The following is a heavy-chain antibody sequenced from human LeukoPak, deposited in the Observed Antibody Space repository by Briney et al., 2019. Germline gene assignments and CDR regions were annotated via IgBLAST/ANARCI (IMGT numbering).Heavy chain of an antibody. Sequence: ASVKVSCKASGYTFTSYGISWVRQAPGQGLEWMGWISAYNGNTNYAQKLQGRVTMTTDTSTSTAYMELRGLRSDDTAVYYCARVGYSRGWWGGGFDYWGQGTLVTVSS. CDR3: ARVGYSRGWWGGGFDY. D-gene: IGHD6-19*01. CDR1: GYTFTSYG. CDR2: ISAYNGNT. J-gene: IGHJ4*02. V-gene: IGHV1-18*01.